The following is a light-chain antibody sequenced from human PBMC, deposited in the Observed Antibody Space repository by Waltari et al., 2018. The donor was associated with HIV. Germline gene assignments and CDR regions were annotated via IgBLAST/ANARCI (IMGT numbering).Light chain of an antibody. V-gene: IGLV1-40*01. J-gene: IGLJ2*01. Sequence: QSVLTQPPSVSGAPGQRVTISCTGSSSNIGAGYAVHWYQQLPGTAPHLLIYGNSNRPSGVPDRFSGSKSGTSASLAITGLQAEVEADYYCQSYDSSLSVVFGGGTKLTVL. CDR3: QSYDSSLSVV. CDR1: SSNIGAGYA. CDR2: GNS.